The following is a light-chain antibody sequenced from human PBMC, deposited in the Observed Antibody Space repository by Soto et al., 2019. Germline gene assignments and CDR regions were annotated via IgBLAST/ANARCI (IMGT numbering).Light chain of an antibody. CDR3: QQYGSSFGVCT. CDR1: QSVSSSY. J-gene: IGKJ2*02. Sequence: EIVLTQSPGTLSLSPGERATLSCRASQSVSSSYLAWYQQKPGQAPRLLIYGASGRATGIPDRFSGSGSGIDFTLTISRLEPEDFAVYYCQQYGSSFGVCTFGQGTKLEIK. CDR2: GAS. V-gene: IGKV3-20*01.